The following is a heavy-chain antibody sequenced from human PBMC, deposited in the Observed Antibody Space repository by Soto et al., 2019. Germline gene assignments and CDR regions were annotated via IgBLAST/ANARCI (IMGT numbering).Heavy chain of an antibody. CDR2: IYWDDDK. V-gene: IGHV2-5*02. CDR1: GFSLSTSGVG. D-gene: IGHD2-21*02. CDR3: SHRRCGGDCYAYFDY. J-gene: IGHJ4*02. Sequence: QITLKESGPTLVKPTQTLTLTCTFSGFSLSTSGVGVGWIRQPPGKALEWLALIYWDDDKRYSPSLKSRLTITKDTSTNQVVLTMTNMDPVDTSTYYCSHRRCGGDCYAYFDYWGQGTMVTVSS.